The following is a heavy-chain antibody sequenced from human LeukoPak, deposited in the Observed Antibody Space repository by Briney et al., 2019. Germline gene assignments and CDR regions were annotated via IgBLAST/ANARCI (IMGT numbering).Heavy chain of an antibody. CDR3: ARVIGLGIGPFDY. CDR1: GGSISSYY. Sequence: SETLSLTCTVSGGSISSYYWSWIRQPPGKGLGWIGYIYYSGSTNYNPSLKSRVTISVDTSKNQFSLKLSSVTAADTAVYYCARVIGLGIGPFDYWGQGTLVTVSS. CDR2: IYYSGST. V-gene: IGHV4-59*01. D-gene: IGHD3-10*01. J-gene: IGHJ4*02.